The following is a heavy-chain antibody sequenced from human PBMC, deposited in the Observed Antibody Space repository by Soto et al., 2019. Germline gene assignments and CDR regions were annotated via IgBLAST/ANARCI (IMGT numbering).Heavy chain of an antibody. J-gene: IGHJ5*02. CDR1: AGSISRSNYY. Sequence: QLQLQESGPGLVKPSETLSLTCTVSAGSISRSNYYWGWIRQPPGKGLEWIGSMYSSGNPYYNPSPKSLVTISVDTSKNQFPLKLTSVTAADTAVYYCARQPYDSSGYYYGAWGQGTLVTVSS. D-gene: IGHD3-22*01. CDR2: MYSSGNP. CDR3: ARQPYDSSGYYYGA. V-gene: IGHV4-39*01.